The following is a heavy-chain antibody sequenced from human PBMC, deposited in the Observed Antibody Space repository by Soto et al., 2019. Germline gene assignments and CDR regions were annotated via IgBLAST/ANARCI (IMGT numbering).Heavy chain of an antibody. CDR1: GFTFSGYY. CDR3: TKDDGYNDSTYYHYFGMDV. D-gene: IGHD5-12*01. Sequence: GGSLRLSCAASGFTFSGYYMHWVRQAPGKGLEWVAVISYDGSTEYYADSVKGRFTISRDNSANRLFLQMNSLRPEDTAVYYCTKDDGYNDSTYYHYFGMDVWGQGTTVTVS. J-gene: IGHJ6*02. V-gene: IGHV3-30*18. CDR2: ISYDGSTE.